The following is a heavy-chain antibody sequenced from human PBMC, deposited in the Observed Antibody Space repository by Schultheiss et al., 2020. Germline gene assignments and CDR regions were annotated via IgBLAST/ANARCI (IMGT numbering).Heavy chain of an antibody. V-gene: IGHV3-53*01. J-gene: IGHJ4*02. D-gene: IGHD1-26*01. CDR3: ASQGSSTGATDY. CDR2: IYSGGST. CDR1: GFTVSSNY. Sequence: CGSLRLPCAASGFTVSSNYMSWVRQAPGKGLEWVSVIYSGGSTYYADSVKGRFTISRDNSKNTLYLQMNSLRAEDTAVYYCASQGSSTGATDYWGQGTLVTVSS.